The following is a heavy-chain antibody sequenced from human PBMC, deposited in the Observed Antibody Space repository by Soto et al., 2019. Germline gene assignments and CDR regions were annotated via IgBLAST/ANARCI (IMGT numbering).Heavy chain of an antibody. D-gene: IGHD3-9*01. Sequence: PGGSLRLSCAASGFTFSNAWMNWVRQAPGKGLEWVGRIKSKTDGGTTDYAAPVKGRFTISRDDSKNTLYLQMNSLKTEDTAVYYCTTAGYWYDFWSGYHQSYDILTGYDDYWGQGTLVTVSS. CDR2: IKSKTDGGTT. V-gene: IGHV3-15*07. J-gene: IGHJ4*02. CDR1: GFTFSNAW. CDR3: TTAGYWYDFWSGYHQSYDILTGYDDY.